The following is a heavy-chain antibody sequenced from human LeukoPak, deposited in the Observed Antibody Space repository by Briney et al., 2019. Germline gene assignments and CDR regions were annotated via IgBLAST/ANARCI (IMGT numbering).Heavy chain of an antibody. D-gene: IGHD1-1*01. V-gene: IGHV4-59*01. CDR2: IYYSGST. Sequence: SETLSLTCTVSGGYISSYYWSWIRQPPGKGLEWIGYIYYSGSTNYNPSLKSRVTISVDTSKNQFSLKLSSVTAADTAVYYCAGLRYGFEFDYWGQGTLVTVSS. CDR1: GGYISSYY. CDR3: AGLRYGFEFDY. J-gene: IGHJ4*02.